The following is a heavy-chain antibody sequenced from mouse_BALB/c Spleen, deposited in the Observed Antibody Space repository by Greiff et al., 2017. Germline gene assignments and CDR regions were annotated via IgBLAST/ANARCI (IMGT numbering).Heavy chain of an antibody. D-gene: IGHD1-2*01. Sequence: EVMLVESGGGLVQPGGSMKLSCVASGFTFSNYWMNWVRQSPEKGLEWVAEIRLKSNNYATHYAESVKGRFTISRDDSKSSVYLQMNNLRAEDTGIYYCTPHYYALFAYWGQGTLVTVSA. CDR2: IRLKSNNYAT. CDR3: TPHYYALFAY. J-gene: IGHJ3*01. CDR1: GFTFSNYW. V-gene: IGHV6-6*02.